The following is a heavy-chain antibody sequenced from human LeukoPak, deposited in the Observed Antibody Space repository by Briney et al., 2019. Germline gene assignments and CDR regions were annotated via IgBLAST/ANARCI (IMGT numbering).Heavy chain of an antibody. V-gene: IGHV3-33*01. Sequence: HPGGSLRLSCAASGFTFSSYGMHWVRQAPGKGLEWVAVLWYDGSNKYYADSVKGRFTISRDDSKNTLYLQMNSLRAEDTAVYYCAREDYDFWSGYFITPDYYYYYGMDVWGQGTTVTVSS. CDR1: GFTFSSYG. J-gene: IGHJ6*02. CDR3: AREDYDFWSGYFITPDYYYYYGMDV. D-gene: IGHD3-3*01. CDR2: LWYDGSNK.